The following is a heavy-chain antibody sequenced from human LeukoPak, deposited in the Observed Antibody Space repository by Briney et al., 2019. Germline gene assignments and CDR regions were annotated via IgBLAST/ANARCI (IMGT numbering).Heavy chain of an antibody. Sequence: GEALKISLKGSGYSFISSWIGWGPQMPGKGLEGMRIIYPDGSDTIYSPSFQGQVHIPANQPITTAYLQCGNLRAAEPAIYYCARGGEAMAPGDAFDIWGQGTMVTVSS. CDR2: IYPDGSDT. CDR1: GYSFISSW. D-gene: IGHD5-18*01. CDR3: ARGGEAMAPGDAFDI. V-gene: IGHV5-51*04. J-gene: IGHJ3*02.